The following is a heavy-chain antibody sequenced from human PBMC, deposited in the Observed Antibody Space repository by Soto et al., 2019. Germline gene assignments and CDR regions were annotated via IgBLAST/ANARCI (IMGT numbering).Heavy chain of an antibody. J-gene: IGHJ4*01. CDR3: ARGISAHNY. V-gene: IGHV4-59*01. CDR1: GVSISSYY. CDR2: IYYTGST. Sequence: SETLSLTCTVSGVSISSYYWSWIRQPPGKGLEWIGYIYYTGSTNYNPSLKSRVPISVDTSKTKFSLKLRSVSVADTGVYYCARGISAHNYRGPGNPVTLFS. D-gene: IGHD6-25*01.